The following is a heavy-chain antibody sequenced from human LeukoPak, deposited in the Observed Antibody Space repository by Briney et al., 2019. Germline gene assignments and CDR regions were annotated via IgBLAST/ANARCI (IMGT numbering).Heavy chain of an antibody. J-gene: IGHJ6*03. CDR1: GFTFSSDA. CDR2: ISGSDGST. CDR3: AKAGCSSTSCYHYYYYMDV. Sequence: GGSLRLSCAASGFTFSSDAMSWVRQAPGKGLEWVSAISGSDGSTYYADSVKGRFTISRDNSKNTLYLQMNSLRAEDTAVYYCAKAGCSSTSCYHYYYYMDVWGKGTTVTVSS. V-gene: IGHV3-23*01. D-gene: IGHD2-2*01.